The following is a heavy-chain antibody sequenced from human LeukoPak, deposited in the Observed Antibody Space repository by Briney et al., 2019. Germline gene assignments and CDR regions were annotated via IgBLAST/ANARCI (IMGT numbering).Heavy chain of an antibody. V-gene: IGHV4-39*01. D-gene: IGHD6-13*01. Sequence: SETLSLTCTASGGSITSSSHFRAWIRQPPGKGLEWIASIHYTGSTFYSPSLQSRVTISVDTSKNQFSLNLRSVTATDTAVYYCAREEASAGDYWGQGTLVTVSS. J-gene: IGHJ4*02. CDR1: GGSITSSSHF. CDR2: IHYTGST. CDR3: AREEASAGDY.